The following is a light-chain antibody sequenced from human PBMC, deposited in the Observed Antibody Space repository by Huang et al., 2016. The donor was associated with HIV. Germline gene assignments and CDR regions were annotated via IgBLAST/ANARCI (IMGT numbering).Light chain of an antibody. CDR2: AAS. Sequence: DIQMTQSPSSLSASVGDRVTITCRASQSISSYLNWYQQKPGKAPKLLIYAASSLQIGGPSRFSGSGSGTDFTLTVSNLQPEDFAAYYCQQSYSTPLTFGRGTKVEIK. CDR1: QSISSY. CDR3: QQSYSTPLT. V-gene: IGKV1-39*01. J-gene: IGKJ4*01.